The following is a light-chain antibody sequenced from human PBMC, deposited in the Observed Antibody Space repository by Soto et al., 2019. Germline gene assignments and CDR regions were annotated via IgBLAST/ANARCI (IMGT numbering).Light chain of an antibody. CDR3: SSYAGPITFYV. Sequence: QSALTQPASVSGSPGQSITISCIGTSSDIGGYNYVSWYQQHPGKAPKLMIYDVYDRPLGVSKRFSGSRSGDTASLTISGLQAEDEADYYCSSYAGPITFYVFGTGTKLTVL. CDR2: DVY. CDR1: SSDIGGYNY. V-gene: IGLV2-14*03. J-gene: IGLJ1*01.